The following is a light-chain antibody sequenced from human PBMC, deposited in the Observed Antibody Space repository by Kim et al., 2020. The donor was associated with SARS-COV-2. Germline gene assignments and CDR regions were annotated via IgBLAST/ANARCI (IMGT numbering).Light chain of an antibody. V-gene: IGKV3-20*01. CDR2: AAS. J-gene: IGKJ2*01. CDR3: QQYGSSAET. CDR1: QSVSSNY. Sequence: LSPGERPTLSCRASQSVSSNYLAWYQQKPGQAPRLLIYAASSRATGIPDRFSGSGSGTDFTLTISRLEPEDFAVYYCQQYGSSAETFGQGTKLEI.